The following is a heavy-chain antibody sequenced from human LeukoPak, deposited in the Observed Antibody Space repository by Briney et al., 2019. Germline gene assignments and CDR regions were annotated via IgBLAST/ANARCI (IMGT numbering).Heavy chain of an antibody. D-gene: IGHD4-11*01. CDR1: GFTFSSYA. CDR2: ISGSGGST. Sequence: PGGSLRLSCAASGFTFSSYAMSWVRQAPGKGLEWVSAISGSGGSTYYADSVKGRFTISRDNSKNTLYLQMNSLRAEDTAVYYCAKDPTPHYSPPPYYFDYWGQGTLVTVSS. V-gene: IGHV3-23*01. CDR3: AKDPTPHYSPPPYYFDY. J-gene: IGHJ4*02.